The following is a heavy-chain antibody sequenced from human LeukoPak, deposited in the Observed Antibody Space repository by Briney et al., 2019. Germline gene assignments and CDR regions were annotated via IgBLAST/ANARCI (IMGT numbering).Heavy chain of an antibody. CDR1: GDSIRSYH. Sequence: SETLSLTCTVSGDSIRSYHWTWIRQPPGGGLEWIGYVYYSGSTNYNHSLKSRVSISLDTSNNQLSLRLSSLTAADTAIYYCATYTRHCSGGTCYSIDYWGQGTLVTVSS. D-gene: IGHD2-15*01. CDR3: ATYTRHCSGGTCYSIDY. V-gene: IGHV4-59*08. CDR2: VYYSGST. J-gene: IGHJ4*02.